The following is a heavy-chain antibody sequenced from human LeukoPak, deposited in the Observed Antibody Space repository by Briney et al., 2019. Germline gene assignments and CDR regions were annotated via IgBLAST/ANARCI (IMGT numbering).Heavy chain of an antibody. CDR3: ARLVDTALVTPSIVETRPFDY. CDR2: IYYSRST. D-gene: IGHD5-18*01. J-gene: IGHJ4*02. Sequence: KPSETLSLTCTVSGGSITSERYYWGSIRQPPGKGLEWIGCIYYSRSTYYNPSLKSRVTISVDTSKNQFSLKLRSVTAADTAVYYGARLVDTALVTPSIVETRPFDYWGQGTLVTVSS. CDR1: GGSITSERYY. V-gene: IGHV4-39*01.